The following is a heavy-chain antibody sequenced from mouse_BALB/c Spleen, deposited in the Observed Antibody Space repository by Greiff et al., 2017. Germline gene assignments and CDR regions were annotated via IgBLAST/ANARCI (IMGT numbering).Heavy chain of an antibody. Sequence: QVQLKQSGAELVRPGVSVKISCKGSGYTFTDYAMHWVKQSHAKSLEWIGVISTYYGDASYNQKFKGKATMTVDKSSSTAYMELARLTSEDSAIYYCARRILRDGYAMDYWCQGTLVTVSS. CDR1: GYTFTDYA. CDR3: ARRILRDGYAMDY. J-gene: IGHJ4*01. V-gene: IGHV1S137*01. D-gene: IGHD3-1*01. CDR2: ISTYYGDA.